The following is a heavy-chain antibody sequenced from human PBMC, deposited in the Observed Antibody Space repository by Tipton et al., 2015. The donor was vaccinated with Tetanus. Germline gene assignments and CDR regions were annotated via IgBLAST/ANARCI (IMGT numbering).Heavy chain of an antibody. J-gene: IGHJ4*02. D-gene: IGHD2-8*01. CDR1: GYIFNNYW. CDR3: ARAHCTDGVCNFDF. V-gene: IGHV5-51*01. CDR2: IYPGDSDT. Sequence: VQLVQSGGEVKKPGESLKISCKGSGYIFNNYWIGWVRQKPGKGLEWMGIIYPGDSDTRYSTSFQGQVTISVDKSINTASLQWGSLKASDTSMFYCARAHCTDGVCNFDFWGQGALVTVAS.